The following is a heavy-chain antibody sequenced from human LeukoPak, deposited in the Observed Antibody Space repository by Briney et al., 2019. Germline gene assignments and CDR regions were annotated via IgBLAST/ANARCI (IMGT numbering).Heavy chain of an antibody. D-gene: IGHD3-9*01. Sequence: GGSLRLSCAASGFTFSNYGMHWVRQAPGKGLEWVSVIYSGGSTYYSDSVKGRFTISRDNSKNTLYLQMNSLRAEDTAVYYCATSRGVLRYFDWLLLWGQGTLVTVSS. CDR3: ATSRGVLRYFDWLLL. CDR1: GFTFSNYG. V-gene: IGHV3-66*01. J-gene: IGHJ4*02. CDR2: IYSGGST.